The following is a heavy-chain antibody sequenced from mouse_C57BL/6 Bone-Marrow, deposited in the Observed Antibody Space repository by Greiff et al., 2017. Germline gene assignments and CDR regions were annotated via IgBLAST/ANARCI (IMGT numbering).Heavy chain of an antibody. V-gene: IGHV1-69*01. CDR1: GYTFTSYW. D-gene: IGHD2-1*01. Sequence: QVQLQQPGAELVMPGASVKLSCKASGYTFTSYWMHWVKQRPGQGLEWIGEIDPSDSYTNYNQKFKGKSTLTVDKSSSTAYMQLSSLTSEDSAVYYCAREGGNPSYYDAMDYWGQGTSVTVSS. CDR3: AREGGNPSYYDAMDY. CDR2: IDPSDSYT. J-gene: IGHJ4*01.